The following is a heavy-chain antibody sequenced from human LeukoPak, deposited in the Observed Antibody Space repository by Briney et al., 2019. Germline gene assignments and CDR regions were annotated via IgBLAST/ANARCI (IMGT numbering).Heavy chain of an antibody. CDR3: ATDGSGWSRSS. V-gene: IGHV3-21*04. D-gene: IGHD6-19*01. J-gene: IGHJ5*02. CDR1: GFTFSSYA. CDR2: ISSSSSYI. Sequence: GGSLRLSCAASGFTFSSYAMSWVRQAPGKGLEWVSSISSSSSYIYYADSVKGRFTISRDNAKNSLYLQMNSLRAEDTAIYYCATDGSGWSRSSWGQGTLVTVSS.